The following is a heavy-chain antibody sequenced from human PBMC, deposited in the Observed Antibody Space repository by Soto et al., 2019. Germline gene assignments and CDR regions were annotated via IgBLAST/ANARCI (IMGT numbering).Heavy chain of an antibody. V-gene: IGHV3-30-3*01. CDR3: ARDRRSATIIRGPLDY. D-gene: IGHD3-10*01. CDR1: GFTIESYV. Sequence: PGGSLRLSCAVSGFTIESYVMHWVRQAQGKGLEWVALMSYDGSNKYYADSVKGRFSISRDNSKSTLFLQMNSLTTEDTAVYYCARDRRSATIIRGPLDYWGQGTLVTVSS. J-gene: IGHJ4*02. CDR2: MSYDGSNK.